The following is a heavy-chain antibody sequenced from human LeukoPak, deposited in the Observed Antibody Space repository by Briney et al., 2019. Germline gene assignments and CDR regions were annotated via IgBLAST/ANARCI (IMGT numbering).Heavy chain of an antibody. J-gene: IGHJ3*02. CDR1: GYTFTSYY. CDR3: ARVADIAAAGCRDAFDI. D-gene: IGHD6-13*01. V-gene: IGHV1-46*01. Sequence: ASVKVSCKASGYTFTSYYMHWVRQAPGQGLEWMGIINPSGGSTSYAQKFQGRVTMTRDTFTSTVYMELSSLRSEDTAVYYCARVADIAAAGCRDAFDIWGQGTMVTVSS. CDR2: INPSGGST.